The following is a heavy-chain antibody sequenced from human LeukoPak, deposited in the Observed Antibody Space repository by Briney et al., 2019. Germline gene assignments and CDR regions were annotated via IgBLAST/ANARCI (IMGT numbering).Heavy chain of an antibody. D-gene: IGHD5-18*01. CDR1: GLTVSNHW. CDR2: IREERGQE. CDR3: ASLDTAKQPLANH. J-gene: IGHJ5*02. V-gene: IGHV3-7*03. Sequence: GGSLRLSCVASGLTVSNHWMSWVRQAPGKGLEWVANIREERGQEYYADSVKGRFTISKNSAKNSLYLQMNTLRVEDTAMYYCASLDTAKQPLANHWGQGTLVTVSS.